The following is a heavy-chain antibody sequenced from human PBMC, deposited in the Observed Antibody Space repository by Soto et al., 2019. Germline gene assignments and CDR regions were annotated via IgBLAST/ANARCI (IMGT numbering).Heavy chain of an antibody. D-gene: IGHD2-2*01. CDR3: AKEGGRGTAAMYRRSRMDV. V-gene: IGHV3-30*18. CDR2: ISYDGSNK. J-gene: IGHJ6*04. CDR1: GFTFSSYG. Sequence: QVQLVESGGGVVQPGRSLRLSCAASGFTFSSYGMHWVRQAPGKGLEWVAVISYDGSNKYYADSVKGRFTISRDNSKNTLYLQMNSLRAEDTAVYYCAKEGGRGTAAMYRRSRMDVWGKGTTVTVSS.